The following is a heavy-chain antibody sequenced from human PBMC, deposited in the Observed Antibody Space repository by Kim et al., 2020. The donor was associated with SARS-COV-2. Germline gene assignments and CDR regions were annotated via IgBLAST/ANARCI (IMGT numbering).Heavy chain of an antibody. Sequence: GGSLRLSCAASGFTFSSYAMSWVRQAPGKGLEWVSAISGSGGSTYYADSVKGRFTITRDNSKNTRYLQMNSQRAEDTAVDYCSKGGGLTGLFDYWGQGNLVTVSS. CDR2: ISGSGGST. D-gene: IGHD7-27*01. CDR3: SKGGGLTGLFDY. CDR1: GFTFSSYA. V-gene: IGHV3-23*01. J-gene: IGHJ4*02.